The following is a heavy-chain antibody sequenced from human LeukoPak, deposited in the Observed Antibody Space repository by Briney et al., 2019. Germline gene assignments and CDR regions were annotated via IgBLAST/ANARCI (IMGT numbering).Heavy chain of an antibody. J-gene: IGHJ6*03. CDR3: ARVPRSYYYYYYMDV. Sequence: PSETLSLTCNVSGGPISGYHWSWIRQPPGKGLEWLGYIYYSGSSNYNPSLKSRVTISADTSKNQFSLKLSSVTAADTAVYYCARVPRSYYYYYYMDVWGKGTTVTVSS. CDR2: IYYSGSS. CDR1: GGPISGYH. V-gene: IGHV4-59*01.